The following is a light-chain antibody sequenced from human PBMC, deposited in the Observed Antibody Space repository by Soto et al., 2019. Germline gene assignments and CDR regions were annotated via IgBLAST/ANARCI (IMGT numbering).Light chain of an antibody. J-gene: IGLJ1*01. Sequence: QSALTQPPSVSRSPGQSVTISCTGTSGDIGSYNRVSWFQQPPGTAPQLMIYEVTNRPSGVPDRFSGSKCGNTASLTISGLQTEDETRNCTPFGFGTRSNLSXL. V-gene: IGLV2-18*01. CDR2: EVT. CDR1: SGDIGSYNR. CDR3: PFG.